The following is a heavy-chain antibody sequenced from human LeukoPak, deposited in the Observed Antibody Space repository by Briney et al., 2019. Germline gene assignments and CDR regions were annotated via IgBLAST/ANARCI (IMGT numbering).Heavy chain of an antibody. J-gene: IGHJ4*02. V-gene: IGHV4-4*02. CDR3: ARGGRPRGYSYAHLDC. CDR2: IYHSGST. Sequence: SETLSLTCAVSGGSISSSNWWSWVRQPPGKGLEWIGEIYHSGSTNYNPSLKSRVTISVDKSKNQFSLKLSSVAAADTAVYYCARGGRPRGYSYAHLDCWGQGTLVTVSS. CDR1: GGSISSSNW. D-gene: IGHD5-18*01.